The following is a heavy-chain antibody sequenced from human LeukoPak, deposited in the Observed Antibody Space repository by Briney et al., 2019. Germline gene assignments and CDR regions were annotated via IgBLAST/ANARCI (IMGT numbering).Heavy chain of an antibody. CDR1: GGSISSSSYY. Sequence: SETLSLTCTVSGGSISSSSYYWGWIRQPPGKGLEWIGSIYYSGSTYYNPSLKSRVTISVDTSKNQFSLKLSSVTAADTAVYYCARAVPQYYYDSSGYYYGDLVDYWGQGTLVTVSS. J-gene: IGHJ4*02. CDR3: ARAVPQYYYDSSGYYYGDLVDY. V-gene: IGHV4-39*01. D-gene: IGHD3-22*01. CDR2: IYYSGST.